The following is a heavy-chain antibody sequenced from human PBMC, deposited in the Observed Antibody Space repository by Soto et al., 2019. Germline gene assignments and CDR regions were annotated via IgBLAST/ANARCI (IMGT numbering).Heavy chain of an antibody. CDR2: IDPSDSYT. CDR1: GYSFTSYW. J-gene: IGHJ5*02. D-gene: IGHD6-13*01. CDR3: ASHLPYSSSWFDP. Sequence: PGESLKISCKGSGYSFTSYWISWVRQMPGKGLEWMGRIDPSDSYTNYSPSFQGHVTISADKSISTAYLQWSSLKASDTAMYYCASHLPYSSSWFDPWGQGTLVTVSS. V-gene: IGHV5-10-1*01.